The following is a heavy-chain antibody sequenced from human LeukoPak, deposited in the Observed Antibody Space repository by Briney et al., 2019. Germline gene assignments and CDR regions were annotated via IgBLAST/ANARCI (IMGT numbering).Heavy chain of an antibody. CDR2: MNPNSGNT. D-gene: IGHD6-19*01. Sequence: ASVKVSCKASGYTFTSYDINRVRQATGQGLEWMGWMNPNSGNTGYAQKFQGRVTMTRNTSISTAYMELSSLRSEDTAVYYCAATPVGSGWYFYPSSYWGQGTLVTVSS. CDR1: GYTFTSYD. V-gene: IGHV1-8*01. CDR3: AATPVGSGWYFYPSSY. J-gene: IGHJ4*02.